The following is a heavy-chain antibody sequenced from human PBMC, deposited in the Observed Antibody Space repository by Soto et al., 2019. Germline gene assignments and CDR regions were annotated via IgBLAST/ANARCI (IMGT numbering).Heavy chain of an antibody. V-gene: IGHV4-31*03. D-gene: IGHD2-15*01. Sequence: QVQLQESGPGLVKPSQTLSLTCTVSGGSISSGGYYWSWIRQHPGKGLEWIGYIYYSGSTYYNPSLKSRVTISVDTSKNQFSLKLSSVTAADTAVYYCARVAVVVAAMYYFDYWGQGTLVTVSS. J-gene: IGHJ4*02. CDR2: IYYSGST. CDR3: ARVAVVVAAMYYFDY. CDR1: GGSISSGGYY.